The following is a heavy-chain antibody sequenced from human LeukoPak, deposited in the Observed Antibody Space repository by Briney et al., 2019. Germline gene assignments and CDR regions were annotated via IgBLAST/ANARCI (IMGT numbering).Heavy chain of an antibody. Sequence: PGGSLRLSCAASGFTFSSYEMNWVRQAPGKGLEWVSYISSSGSTIYYADSVKGRFTISRDNAKNSLYLQMNSLRAEDTAVYYCARFKWELRLFDYRGQGTLVTVSS. CDR2: ISSSGSTI. CDR3: ARFKWELRLFDY. D-gene: IGHD1-26*01. CDR1: GFTFSSYE. J-gene: IGHJ4*02. V-gene: IGHV3-48*03.